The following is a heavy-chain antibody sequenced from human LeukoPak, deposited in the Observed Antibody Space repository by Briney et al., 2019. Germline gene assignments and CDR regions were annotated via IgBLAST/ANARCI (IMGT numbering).Heavy chain of an antibody. D-gene: IGHD6-13*01. CDR3: ARSSATRIAAAGSDSFDY. V-gene: IGHV4-59*08. CDR1: GGSISSYY. Sequence: SETLSLTCTVSGGSISSYYWSWIRQPPGKGLEWIGYIYYSGSTNYNPSLKSRVTISVDTSKNQFSLKLSSVTAADTAVYYCARSSATRIAAAGSDSFDYWGQGTLVTVSS. J-gene: IGHJ4*02. CDR2: IYYSGST.